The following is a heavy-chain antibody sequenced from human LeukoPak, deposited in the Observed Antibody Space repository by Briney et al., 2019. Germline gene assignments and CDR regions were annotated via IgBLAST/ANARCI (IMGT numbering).Heavy chain of an antibody. Sequence: ASVKVSCKASGYTFTSYGINWVRQAPGQGLEWMGWISAYNGNTNYAQKLQGRVTMTTDTSTSTAYMELRSLRSDDTAVYYCARRRGDGSGNYYIKYYYDYYMDVWGKGTTVTVSS. CDR2: ISAYNGNT. CDR3: ARRRGDGSGNYYIKYYYDYYMDV. D-gene: IGHD3-10*01. V-gene: IGHV1-18*01. CDR1: GYTFTSYG. J-gene: IGHJ6*03.